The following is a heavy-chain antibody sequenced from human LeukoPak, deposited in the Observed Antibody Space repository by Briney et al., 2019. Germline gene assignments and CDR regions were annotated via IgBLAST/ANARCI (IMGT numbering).Heavy chain of an antibody. CDR2: IIPILGIA. J-gene: IGHJ4*02. CDR3: ARDYCGGDCYYFEYFDY. Sequence: VKVSCKXSGGTFSSYTISWVRQAPGQGLEWMGRIIPILGIANYAQKFQGRVTITADKSTRTAYMELSSLRSEDTAVYYCARDYCGGDCYYFEYFDYWGQGTLVTVSS. D-gene: IGHD2-21*01. CDR1: GGTFSSYT. V-gene: IGHV1-69*04.